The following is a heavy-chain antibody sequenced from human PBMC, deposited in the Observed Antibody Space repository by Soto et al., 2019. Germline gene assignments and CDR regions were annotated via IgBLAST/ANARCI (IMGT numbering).Heavy chain of an antibody. D-gene: IGHD3-10*01. Sequence: EVQLLESGGGLVQPGGSLRLSCAASGFTFNIYAMSWVRQAPGKGLEWVSSINGNGAGTYYADSVKGRFTISRDNSKNTLSLQMNSLRADDPAVYYFAKPPRGDFDYWGQGTLVTVSS. CDR2: INGNGAGT. CDR1: GFTFNIYA. CDR3: AKPPRGDFDY. V-gene: IGHV3-23*01. J-gene: IGHJ4*02.